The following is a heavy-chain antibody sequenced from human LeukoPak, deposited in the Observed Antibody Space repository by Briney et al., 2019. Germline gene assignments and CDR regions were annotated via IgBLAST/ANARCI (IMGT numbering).Heavy chain of an antibody. CDR2: ISYDGSNK. CDR3: AKDPASSSWFY. CDR1: GFTFSSYG. V-gene: IGHV3-30*18. J-gene: IGHJ4*02. D-gene: IGHD6-13*01. Sequence: GGSLRLSCAASGFTFSSYGMHWVRQAPGKGLEWVAVISYDGSNKYYADSVKGRFTISRDNSKNTLYLQMNSLRAEDTAVYYCAKDPASSSWFYWGQGTLVTVSS.